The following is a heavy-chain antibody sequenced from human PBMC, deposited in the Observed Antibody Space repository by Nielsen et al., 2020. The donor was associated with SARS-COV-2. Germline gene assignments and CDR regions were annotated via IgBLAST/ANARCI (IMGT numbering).Heavy chain of an antibody. CDR2: ILHYGGNV. J-gene: IGHJ4*02. V-gene: IGHV3-30*04. CDR1: GFSFMTYN. D-gene: IGHD3-3*01. CDR3: AKDLELLTINFDY. Sequence: GGSLRLSCTASGFSFMTYNMHWVRQAPGKGLEWVAAILHYGGNVYYADSVKGRFTISRDNSKNTLYLQMNSLRAEDTAVYYCAKDLELLTINFDYWGQGTLVTVSS.